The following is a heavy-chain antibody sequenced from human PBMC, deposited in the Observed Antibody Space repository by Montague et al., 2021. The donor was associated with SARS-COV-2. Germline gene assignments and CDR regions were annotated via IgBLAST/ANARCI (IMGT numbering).Heavy chain of an antibody. CDR3: ARGSYSSGSYHAFDI. J-gene: IGHJ3*02. V-gene: IGHV4-39*01. Sequence: ETLSLTCTVSGDSFNSPKYYCAWIRQPPGKGLEWIGSSYYSGTTYDNPSLRSQVTMSVDTSKTQFSLKMNSVTAADTAVYYCARGSYSSGSYHAFDIWSQGTVVAVSS. CDR2: SYYSGTT. D-gene: IGHD3-10*01. CDR1: GDSFNSPKYY.